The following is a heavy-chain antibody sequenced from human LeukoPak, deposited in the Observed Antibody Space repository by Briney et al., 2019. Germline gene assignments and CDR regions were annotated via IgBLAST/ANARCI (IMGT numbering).Heavy chain of an antibody. CDR3: ARDYCSGGSCYSGNFYFNY. CDR2: IIPIFGTA. Sequence: SVKVSCKASGCTFSSYAISWVRQAPGQGLEWMGGIIPIFGTANYAQKFQGRVTITADESTSTAYMELSSLRSEDTAVYYCARDYCSGGSCYSGNFYFNYWGQGTLVTVSS. V-gene: IGHV1-69*13. J-gene: IGHJ4*02. D-gene: IGHD2-15*01. CDR1: GCTFSSYA.